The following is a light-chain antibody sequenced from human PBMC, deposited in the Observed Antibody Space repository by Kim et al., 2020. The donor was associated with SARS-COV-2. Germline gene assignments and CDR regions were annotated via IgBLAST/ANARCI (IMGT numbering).Light chain of an antibody. Sequence: RVTIACTGSSSNIGAGYDVHWYQQLPGTAPKLLIYGNNKRPSGVPDRFSGSKSGTSASLAITGLQAEDEADYYCQSYDSSLSGVVFGGGTRLTVL. V-gene: IGLV1-40*01. CDR1: SSNIGAGYD. CDR2: GNN. CDR3: QSYDSSLSGVV. J-gene: IGLJ2*01.